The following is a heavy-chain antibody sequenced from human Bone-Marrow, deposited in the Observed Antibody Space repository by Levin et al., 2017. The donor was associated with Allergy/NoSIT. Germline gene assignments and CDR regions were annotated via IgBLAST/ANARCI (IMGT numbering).Heavy chain of an antibody. CDR1: GSTLTKLS. Sequence: ASVKVSCKVSGSTLTKLSIHWVRQAPGKGLEWMGGFDPEDDKTMYAQKFQGRVTMTEVTSTDPAYMDLSSLRSEDPAVYYCATGGLQQEMVRLPYLLHWGQGTLVTVSS. V-gene: IGHV1-24*01. J-gene: IGHJ1*01. D-gene: IGHD2-8*01. CDR3: ATGGLQQEMVRLPYLLH. CDR2: FDPEDDKT.